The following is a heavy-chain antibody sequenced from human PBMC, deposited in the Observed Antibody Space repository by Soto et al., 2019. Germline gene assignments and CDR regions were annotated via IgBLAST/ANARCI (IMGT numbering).Heavy chain of an antibody. J-gene: IGHJ6*02. Sequence: QVQLVQSGAEVRKPGSSVKVSCKASGGTFSSYAITWVRQAPGQGLEWMGGIIPIFGSTNYAQKFQGRVTITADESTSAGYMKLSSLRSEDTAVYYCAREGTTAPQDGFYYYGMDVWGQGTTVTVSS. CDR1: GGTFSSYA. V-gene: IGHV1-69*01. CDR2: IIPIFGST. CDR3: AREGTTAPQDGFYYYGMDV. D-gene: IGHD5-18*01.